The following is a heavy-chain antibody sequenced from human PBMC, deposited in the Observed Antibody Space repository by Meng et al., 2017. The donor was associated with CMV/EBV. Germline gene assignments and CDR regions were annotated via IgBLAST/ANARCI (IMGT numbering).Heavy chain of an antibody. J-gene: IGHJ6*02. CDR1: GFTFSNAW. D-gene: IGHD3-10*01. V-gene: IGHV3-15*01. Sequence: ETLSLTCAASGFTFSNAWMSWVRQAPGKGLEWVCRIKSKTDGGTTDYAAPVKGRFTISRDDSKSTLYLQMNSLKTEDTAVYYCTTGLTMVRGVITYYYYYGMDVWGQGTTVTVSS. CDR3: TTGLTMVRGVITYYYYYGMDV. CDR2: IKSKTDGGTT.